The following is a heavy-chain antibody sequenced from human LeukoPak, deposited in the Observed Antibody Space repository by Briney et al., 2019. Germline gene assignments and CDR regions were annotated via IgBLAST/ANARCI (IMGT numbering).Heavy chain of an antibody. J-gene: IGHJ6*02. CDR2: IIPIFGTA. D-gene: IGHD4-17*01. Sequence: ASVKVSCKASGGTFSSYAISWVRQAPGQGLEWMGGIIPIFGTANYAQKFQGRVTITADESTSTAYMELSSLRSEDTAVYYCATWVDYDAPYYYGMDVWGQGTTVTVSS. CDR3: ATWVDYDAPYYYGMDV. V-gene: IGHV1-69*13. CDR1: GGTFSSYA.